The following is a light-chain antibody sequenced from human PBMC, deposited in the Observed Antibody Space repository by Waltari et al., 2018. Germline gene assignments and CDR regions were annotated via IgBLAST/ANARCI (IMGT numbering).Light chain of an antibody. CDR1: SSDVGSYNL. J-gene: IGLJ3*02. Sequence: QSALTQPASVSGSPGQSITISCTGTSSDVGSYNLVAWYQQHPGKAPNVIIYEVRKQPSGVSNRFSGSKSGHTASLTIAGLQADDEEDYHCCSYAGSSTFAVFGGGTKLTVL. CDR2: EVR. V-gene: IGLV2-23*02. CDR3: CSYAGSSTFAV.